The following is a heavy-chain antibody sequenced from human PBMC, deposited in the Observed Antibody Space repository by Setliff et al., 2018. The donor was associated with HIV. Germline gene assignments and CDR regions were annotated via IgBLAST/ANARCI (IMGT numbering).Heavy chain of an antibody. V-gene: IGHV1-18*01. J-gene: IGHJ4*02. Sequence: ASVKVSCKASGYTFTSNGISWVRQAPGQGLEWMGWISAYNGNTKYAQKLQGRVTMTTDTSTSTAYMELNSLRVEDTAVYYCATDCAVVGGTGSLDSWGQGTLVTVSS. CDR3: ATDCAVVGGTGSLDS. CDR1: GYTFTSNG. CDR2: ISAYNGNT. D-gene: IGHD1-26*01.